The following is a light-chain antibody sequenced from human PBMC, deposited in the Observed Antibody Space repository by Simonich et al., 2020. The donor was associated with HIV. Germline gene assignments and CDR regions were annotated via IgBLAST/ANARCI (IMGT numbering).Light chain of an antibody. CDR3: QQYNSYWWT. CDR1: QSISSNW. CDR2: KAS. Sequence: DIQLTQSPSTLSASVGDRVTITCRASQSISSNWLAWDQQKPVKAPKLLIYKASNLETGVPSRFRGSGSGTEFTLTISSLQPDDFATYYCQQYNSYWWTFGQGTKVEIK. J-gene: IGKJ1*01. V-gene: IGKV1-5*03.